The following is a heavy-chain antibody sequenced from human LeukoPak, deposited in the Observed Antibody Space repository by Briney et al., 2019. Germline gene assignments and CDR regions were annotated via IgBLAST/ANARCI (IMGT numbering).Heavy chain of an antibody. CDR1: GFTFSSYS. J-gene: IGHJ4*02. D-gene: IGHD3-3*01. CDR3: ARATIFGVVSALGPLDS. CDR2: ISSSSSYI. V-gene: IGHV3-21*01. Sequence: PGGSLRLSCAASGFTFSSYSMNWVRQAPGKGLEWVSSISSSSSYIYYADSVKGRFTISRDNAKNSLYLQMNSLRAEDTAVYYCARATIFGVVSALGPLDSWGQGTLVTVSS.